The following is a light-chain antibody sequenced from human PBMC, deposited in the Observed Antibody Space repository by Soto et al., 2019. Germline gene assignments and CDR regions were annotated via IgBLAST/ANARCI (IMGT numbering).Light chain of an antibody. V-gene: IGLV2-23*01. CDR3: CAYAGSYTLV. CDR2: EGS. CDR1: SSDVGKYNL. Sequence: QSALTQPASVSGSPGQSITISCTGTSSDVGKYNLVSWYQQHPGKAPKFMIYEGSKRPSGVSNRFSGSKSGNTASLTISGLQAEAEADYYCCAYAGSYTLVFGGGTKLTVL. J-gene: IGLJ3*02.